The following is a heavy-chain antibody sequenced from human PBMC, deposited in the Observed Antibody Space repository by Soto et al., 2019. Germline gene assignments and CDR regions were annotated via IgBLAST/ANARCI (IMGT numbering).Heavy chain of an antibody. CDR1: GFIFNEYG. CDR2: IWYDGSNK. Sequence: QVQLVESGGGVVQPGRSLRLSCAASGFIFNEYGMHWVRQAPGKGLEWVAVIWYDGSNKYYAGSVKGRFTFSRDNSKNPMSLQMNSLRVEDTAVYYCARWGCSGSNCNLNQRSFDLWGQGTLVTVSS. V-gene: IGHV3-33*03. J-gene: IGHJ4*02. D-gene: IGHD2-15*01. CDR3: ARWGCSGSNCNLNQRSFDL.